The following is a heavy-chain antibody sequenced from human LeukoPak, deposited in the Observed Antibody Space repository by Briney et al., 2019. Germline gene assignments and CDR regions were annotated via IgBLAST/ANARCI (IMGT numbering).Heavy chain of an antibody. V-gene: IGHV3-7*05. CDR3: ASQLPSFDY. D-gene: IGHD2-21*01. CDR2: IKQGGSEK. J-gene: IGHJ4*02. CDR1: GFTFSSYS. Sequence: GGSLRLSCAASGFTFSSYSMSWVRQAPGKGLEWVANIKQGGSEKYYVDSVKGRFTISRDNAKNSLYLQMNSLRAEDTAVYYCASQLPSFDYWGQGTLVTVSS.